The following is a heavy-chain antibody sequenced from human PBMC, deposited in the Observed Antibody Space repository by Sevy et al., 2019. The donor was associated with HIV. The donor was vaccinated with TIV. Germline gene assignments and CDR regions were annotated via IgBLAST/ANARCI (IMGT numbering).Heavy chain of an antibody. CDR2: IISSSSSI. CDR1: RFTFSTYD. V-gene: IGHV3-48*02. J-gene: IGHJ4*02. CDR3: ARGNYYSFDY. Sequence: GGSLRLSCAASRFTFSTYDMNWVRQAPGKGLEWVSYIISSSSSIYYADSVKGRFTISRDNAKNSLYLQMNSLRDEDTAVYYCARGNYYSFDYWGQGTLVTVSS. D-gene: IGHD1-26*01.